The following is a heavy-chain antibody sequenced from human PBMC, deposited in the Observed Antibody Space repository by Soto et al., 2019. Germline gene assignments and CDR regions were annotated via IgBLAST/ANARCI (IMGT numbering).Heavy chain of an antibody. Sequence: SETLSLTCTVSGGSISSYYWSWIRQPPGKGLEWIGYIYYSGSTNYNPSLKSRVTISVDTSKNQFSLKLSSVTAADTAVYYCARNMWANKNWFDPWGQGTLVTVS. CDR2: IYYSGST. D-gene: IGHD1-26*01. J-gene: IGHJ5*02. V-gene: IGHV4-59*01. CDR3: ARNMWANKNWFDP. CDR1: GGSISSYY.